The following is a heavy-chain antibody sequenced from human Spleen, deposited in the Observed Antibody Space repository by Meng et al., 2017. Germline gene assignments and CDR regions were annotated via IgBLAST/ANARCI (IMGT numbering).Heavy chain of an antibody. Sequence: SETLSLTCTVSGGSISSYYWSWIRQPPGKGLEWIGYIYYSGSTNYNPSLKSRVTISVDTSKNQFSLKLSSVTAADTAVYYCARVRALEWLTHAFDIWGQGKMV. CDR2: IYYSGST. D-gene: IGHD6-19*01. CDR3: ARVRALEWLTHAFDI. V-gene: IGHV4-59*01. J-gene: IGHJ3*02. CDR1: GGSISSYY.